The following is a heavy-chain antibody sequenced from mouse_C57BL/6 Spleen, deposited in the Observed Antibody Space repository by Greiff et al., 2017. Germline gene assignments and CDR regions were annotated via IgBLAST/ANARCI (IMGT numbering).Heavy chain of an antibody. CDR3: ARGWLLQGYAMDY. CDR2: IDPSDSYT. CDR1: GYTFTSYW. V-gene: IGHV1-59*01. Sequence: QVQLQQPGAELVRPGTSVKLSCKASGYTFTSYWMHWVKQRPGQGLEWIGVIDPSDSYTNYNQKFKGKDTLTVDTSSSTAYMQLSSLTSEDSAVYYCARGWLLQGYAMDYWGQGTSVTVSS. D-gene: IGHD2-3*01. J-gene: IGHJ4*01.